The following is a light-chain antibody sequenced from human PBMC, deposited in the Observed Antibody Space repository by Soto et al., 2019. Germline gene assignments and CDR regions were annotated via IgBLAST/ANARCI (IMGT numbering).Light chain of an antibody. V-gene: IGLV9-49*01. CDR3: GTDYAAGSNSV. CDR1: SDYSNYE. CDR2: VGTGGIVG. Sequence: QLVLTQPPSASASLGGSVTLTCTLTSDYSNYEVDWYQQRPGKGPRFVMRVGTGGIVGSKGEGIPDRFSVLGSGLNRNLTIKNVQDEDESDFICGTDYAAGSNSVFGGGTQLTVL. J-gene: IGLJ2*01.